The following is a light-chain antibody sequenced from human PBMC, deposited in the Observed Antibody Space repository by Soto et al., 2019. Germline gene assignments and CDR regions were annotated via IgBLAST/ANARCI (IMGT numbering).Light chain of an antibody. CDR2: AAS. V-gene: IGKV1-5*01. CDR3: QQYNNWPPLT. J-gene: IGKJ4*01. Sequence: DIQMPQSPSTLSGSVGDRVTSTCRASQTISSWLAWYQQKPGKAPKLLIYAASTLQSGVPSRFSGSGSGTDFTLTISSLQSEDFAVYYCQQYNNWPPLTFGGGTKADIK. CDR1: QTISSW.